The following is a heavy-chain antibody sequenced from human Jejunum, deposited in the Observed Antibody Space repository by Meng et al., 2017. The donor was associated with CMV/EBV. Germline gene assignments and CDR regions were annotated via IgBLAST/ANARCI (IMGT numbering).Heavy chain of an antibody. CDR3: ARGRGGYCSSTSCLFDC. CDR1: TFNSYE. Sequence: TFNSYEINGVRQATGQGLEWMGWMNPSSGNTGYAQKFQGRVTITRNTSISTAYMELSSLRSEDTAVYYCARGRGGYCSSTSCLFDCWGQGTLVTVSS. CDR2: MNPSSGNT. J-gene: IGHJ4*02. D-gene: IGHD2-2*01. V-gene: IGHV1-8*03.